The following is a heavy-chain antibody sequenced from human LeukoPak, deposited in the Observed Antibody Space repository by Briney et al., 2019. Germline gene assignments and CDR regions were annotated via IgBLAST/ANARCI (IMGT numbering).Heavy chain of an antibody. Sequence: SETLFLTCAVSGGSISSGGYSWSWIRQPPGKGLEWIGYIYHSGSTYYNPSLKSRVTISVDRSKNQFSLKLSSVTAADTAVYYCARGYSSGYSEFDYWGQGTLVTVSS. J-gene: IGHJ4*02. CDR1: GGSISSGGYS. CDR3: ARGYSSGYSEFDY. D-gene: IGHD6-19*01. CDR2: IYHSGST. V-gene: IGHV4-30-2*01.